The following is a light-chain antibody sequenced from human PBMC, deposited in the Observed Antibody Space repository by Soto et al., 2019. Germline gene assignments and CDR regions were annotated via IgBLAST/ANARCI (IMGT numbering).Light chain of an antibody. CDR2: GAS. Sequence: ENVLTQSPGTLSLSPGERATLSCRASQSVSNNYLAWYQQKPGQAPRLLIYGASSRATGIPDRFSGSGSGTDFTLIISRLEPEDFEVYYCQPYGSSRTFGQGNKVEIK. CDR3: QPYGSSRT. J-gene: IGKJ1*01. V-gene: IGKV3-20*01. CDR1: QSVSNNY.